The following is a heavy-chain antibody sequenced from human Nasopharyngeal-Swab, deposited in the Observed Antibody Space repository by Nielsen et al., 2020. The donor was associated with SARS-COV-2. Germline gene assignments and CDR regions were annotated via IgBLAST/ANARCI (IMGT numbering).Heavy chain of an antibody. J-gene: IGHJ3*02. CDR1: GGSISSGGYY. D-gene: IGHD4-23*01. Sequence: SETLSLTCTVSGGSISSGGYYWSWIRQHPGKGLEWIGYIYYSGSTYYNPSLKSRVTISVDTSKNQFSLKLSSMTDADTAVYYCARESGGNSVLGAFDIWGQGTMVTVSS. CDR3: ARESGGNSVLGAFDI. V-gene: IGHV4-31*03. CDR2: IYYSGST.